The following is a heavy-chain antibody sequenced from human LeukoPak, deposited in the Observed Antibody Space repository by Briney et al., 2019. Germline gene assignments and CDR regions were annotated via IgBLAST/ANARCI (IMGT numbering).Heavy chain of an antibody. J-gene: IGHJ6*01. V-gene: IGHV4-59*08. CDR1: GGSISRYY. Sequence: SETLSLTCTVSGGSISRYYWNWIRQPPGKGLEWIAYINHSGSTNYNPSLKSRVTISVDTSKNQFSLKLSSVTAADTAVYYCARHGIGGTSGWSPYYGMDVRGQGTTVTVSS. D-gene: IGHD6-19*01. CDR2: INHSGST. CDR3: ARHGIGGTSGWSPYYGMDV.